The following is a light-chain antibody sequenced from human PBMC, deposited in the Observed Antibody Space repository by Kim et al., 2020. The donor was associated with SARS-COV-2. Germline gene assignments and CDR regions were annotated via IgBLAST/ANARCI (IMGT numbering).Light chain of an antibody. CDR3: QQNYSTPQT. CDR2: AAS. CDR1: QSISSY. V-gene: IGKV1-39*01. J-gene: IGKJ1*01. Sequence: ASVGDRVTITCRASQSISSYLNWYQQKPEKAPKLLIYAASSLQSGVPSRFSGSGSGTDFTLTISSLQPEDFATYYCQQNYSTPQTFGQGTKVDIK.